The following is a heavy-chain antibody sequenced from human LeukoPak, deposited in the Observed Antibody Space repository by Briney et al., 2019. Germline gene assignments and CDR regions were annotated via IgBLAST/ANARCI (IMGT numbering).Heavy chain of an antibody. Sequence: SETLSLTCAVYGESFSAYFWNWIRQAPGKPLEYIGEIYHRGSSHYNPSLKTRVTLSVDTSKNQFSPKLPSVTAADTAVYFCARGSSFDGYCSAGACDAGYYDSWGQGTPVTVSS. CDR3: ARGSSFDGYCSAGACDAGYYDS. J-gene: IGHJ4*02. CDR2: IYHRGSS. V-gene: IGHV4-34*01. D-gene: IGHD2-15*01. CDR1: GESFSAYF.